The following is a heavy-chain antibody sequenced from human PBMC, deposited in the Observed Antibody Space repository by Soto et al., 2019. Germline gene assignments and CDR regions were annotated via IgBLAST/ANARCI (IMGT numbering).Heavy chain of an antibody. Sequence: QVQLVESGGGVVQPGRSLRLSCAVSGFTFSDYSMHWVRQAPGKGLVWVAVMSYAGTYRYYADSVKGRFTISRDLSGNTLFLQMNSLRLEDTAVYFCAKEMYPRTVLDSSSAWGDYWGQGTLVTVSS. J-gene: IGHJ4*02. CDR2: MSYAGTYR. D-gene: IGHD6-6*01. CDR1: GFTFSDYS. V-gene: IGHV3-30*18. CDR3: AKEMYPRTVLDSSSAWGDY.